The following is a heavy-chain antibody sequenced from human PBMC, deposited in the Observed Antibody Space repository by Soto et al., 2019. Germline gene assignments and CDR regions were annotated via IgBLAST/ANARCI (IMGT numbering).Heavy chain of an antibody. V-gene: IGHV4-4*03. D-gene: IGHD6-13*01. CDR1: GGSISSSNW. CDR3: ARGSRKGAAAGTGSWVPFDY. J-gene: IGHJ4*02. CDR2: IYHSGST. Sequence: PETLSLTCAVSGGSISSSNWWSWVRQPPGKGLEWIGEIYHSGSTNYNPSLKSRVTISVDKSKNQFSLKLSSVTAADTAVYYCARGSRKGAAAGTGSWVPFDYWGQGTLVTVSS.